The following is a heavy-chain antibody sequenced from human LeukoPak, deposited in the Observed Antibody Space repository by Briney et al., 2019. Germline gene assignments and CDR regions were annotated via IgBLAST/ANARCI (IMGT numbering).Heavy chain of an antibody. D-gene: IGHD1-26*01. J-gene: IGHJ4*02. Sequence: ASVKVSCKASGYTFTSYGISWVRQAPGQGLEWMGWISAYNGNTNYAQKLQGRVTMTTDTSTSTAYMELRSLRSDDTAVYYCARAAGPDGRIVGATLALDYWGQGTLVTVSS. V-gene: IGHV1-18*01. CDR2: ISAYNGNT. CDR1: GYTFTSYG. CDR3: ARAAGPDGRIVGATLALDY.